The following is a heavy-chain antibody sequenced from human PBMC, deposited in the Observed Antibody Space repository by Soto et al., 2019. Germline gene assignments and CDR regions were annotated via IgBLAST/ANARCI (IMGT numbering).Heavy chain of an antibody. Sequence: LSLTCTVSGGSISSSSYYWGWIRQPPGKGLEWIGSIYYSGSTYYNPSLKSRVTISVDTSKNQFSLKLSSVTAADTAVYYCARQFRLGYCSGGSCYSPRWFDPWGQGTLVTVSS. CDR2: IYYSGST. D-gene: IGHD2-15*01. V-gene: IGHV4-39*01. CDR1: GGSISSSSYY. J-gene: IGHJ5*02. CDR3: ARQFRLGYCSGGSCYSPRWFDP.